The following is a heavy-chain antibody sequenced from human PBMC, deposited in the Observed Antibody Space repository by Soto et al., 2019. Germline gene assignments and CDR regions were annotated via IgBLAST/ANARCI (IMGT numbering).Heavy chain of an antibody. CDR1: GFSFVSIS. CDR3: ARGYTGYCSGGTCYWFDP. Sequence: EVQLVESGGGLVKPGGPRRLSWEASGFSFVSISMNWAPQAPGRGRGWASSISSSASHINYADSVKGRFTISRDNAKKSLYLQMNSLRAEDTAVYYCARGYTGYCSGGTCYWFDPWGQGTLVTVSS. J-gene: IGHJ5*02. D-gene: IGHD2-15*01. V-gene: IGHV3-21*01. CDR2: ISSSASHI.